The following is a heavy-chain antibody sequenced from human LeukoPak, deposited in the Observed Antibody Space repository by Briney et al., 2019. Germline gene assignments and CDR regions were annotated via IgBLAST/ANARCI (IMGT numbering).Heavy chain of an antibody. J-gene: IGHJ4*02. CDR3: XXXXXNXXGXYPY. V-gene: IGHV3-23*01. CDR1: GFTFSSYA. Sequence: XAXXGFTFSSYAMSWVRQAPGKGLEWVSPFSGSGGNTYYADSVKGRFTISRDNSKKTLYIQMNRLRAEDTGVYYCXXXXXNXXGXYPYWGXGXLVTVSS. CDR2: FSGSGGNT.